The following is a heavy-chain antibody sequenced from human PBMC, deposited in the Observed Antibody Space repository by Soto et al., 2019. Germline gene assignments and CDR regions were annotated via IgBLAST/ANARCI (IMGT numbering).Heavy chain of an antibody. V-gene: IGHV4-30-4*01. CDR1: DGSISRDDYY. J-gene: IGHJ4*02. D-gene: IGHD5-12*01. CDR3: ARDSTPGAEMATIIDY. CDR2: IYYSGST. Sequence: TMSPNPTVSDGSISRDDYYWRWIRQHPRKGLEWIGYIYYSGSTYYNPSLKSRVTISVDTSKNQFSLKLSSVTAADTAVYYCARDSTPGAEMATIIDYCGQGTLVTVSS.